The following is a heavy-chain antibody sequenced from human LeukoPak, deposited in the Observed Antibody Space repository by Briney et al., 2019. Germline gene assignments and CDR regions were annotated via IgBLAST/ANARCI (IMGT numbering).Heavy chain of an antibody. CDR2: ISSSGSTI. CDR1: GFTFSSYE. CDR3: AELGITMIGGV. D-gene: IGHD3-10*02. V-gene: IGHV3-48*03. J-gene: IGHJ6*04. Sequence: GGSLRLSCAASGFTFSSYEMNWVRQAPGKGLEWVSYISSSGSTIYYADSVKGRFTISRDNAKNPLYRQMNSLRAEDTAVYYCAELGITMIGGVWGKGTTVTISS.